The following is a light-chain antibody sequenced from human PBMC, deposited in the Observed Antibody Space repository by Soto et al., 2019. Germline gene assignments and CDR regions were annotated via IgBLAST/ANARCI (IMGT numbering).Light chain of an antibody. CDR1: SSDVGSYNY. V-gene: IGLV2-14*01. Sequence: QSALTQPASGSGSPGHSISIACTGTSSDVGSYNYVSWYQQRPGKAPKLMIYGVSDRPSGISSRFSGSKSGNTASLTISGLQTEDEADYYCSSYTDSSTLFGTGTKLTVL. CDR2: GVS. CDR3: SSYTDSSTL. J-gene: IGLJ1*01.